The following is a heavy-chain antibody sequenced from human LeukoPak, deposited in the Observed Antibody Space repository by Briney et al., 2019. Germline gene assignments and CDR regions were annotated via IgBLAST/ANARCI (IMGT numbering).Heavy chain of an antibody. V-gene: IGHV4-4*07. J-gene: IGHJ4*02. CDR3: ARGMVSAAAGFDY. CDR2: IYTSGST. Sequence: SETLSLTCTVSSGSISSYYWSWIQQPAGKGLEWIGRIYTSGSTNYNPSLKSRVTMSVDTSKNQFSLKLSSVTAADTAVYYCARGMVSAAAGFDYWGQGTLVTVSS. CDR1: SGSISSYY. D-gene: IGHD6-13*01.